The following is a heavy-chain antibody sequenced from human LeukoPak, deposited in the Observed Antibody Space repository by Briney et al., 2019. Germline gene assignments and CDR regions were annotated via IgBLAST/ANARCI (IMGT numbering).Heavy chain of an antibody. CDR1: AGTFNTYA. CDR2: TIPIFRTA. J-gene: IGHJ3*01. CDR3: ARQTHIPLASDDFDS. V-gene: IGHV1-69*06. Sequence: SVKLSCNASAGTFNTYAIAWVRQAPGQGLEWMGGTIPIFRTANYAQKFQGRVTITADKSTNTDYMELSSLKFEDTALYYCARQTHIPLASDDFDSWGQGTMVTVSS. D-gene: IGHD3-16*01.